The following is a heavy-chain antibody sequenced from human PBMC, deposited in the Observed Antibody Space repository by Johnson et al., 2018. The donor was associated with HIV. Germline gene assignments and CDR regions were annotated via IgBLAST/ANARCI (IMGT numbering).Heavy chain of an antibody. CDR3: AKVSGGGIVRWDI. CDR2: INWNGGST. Sequence: QVQLVESGGGVVQPGRSPRLACAASGFTFSSYPMHWVRQAPGKGLEWVSGINWNGGSTGYADSVKGRFTISRDNSKNTLYLQMNSLRAEETAVYYCAKVSGGGIVRWDIWGQGTMVTVSS. V-gene: IGHV3-NL1*01. D-gene: IGHD3-10*01. J-gene: IGHJ3*02. CDR1: GFTFSSYP.